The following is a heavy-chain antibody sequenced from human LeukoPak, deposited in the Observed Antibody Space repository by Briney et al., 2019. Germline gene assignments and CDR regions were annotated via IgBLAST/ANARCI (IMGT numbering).Heavy chain of an antibody. CDR2: ISAYNGNT. CDR1: GYTFTSYG. Sequence: ASVKVSCKASGYTFTSYGIGWVRQAPGQGLEWMGWISAYNGNTNYAQKLQGRVTMTTDTSTSTAYMELRSLRSDDTAVYYCARISSGWYRYYYYYYMDVWGKGTTVTVSS. CDR3: ARISSGWYRYYYYYYMDV. D-gene: IGHD6-19*01. V-gene: IGHV1-18*01. J-gene: IGHJ6*03.